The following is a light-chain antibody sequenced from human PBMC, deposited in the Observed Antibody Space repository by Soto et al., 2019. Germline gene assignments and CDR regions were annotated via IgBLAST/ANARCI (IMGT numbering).Light chain of an antibody. V-gene: IGKV3-11*01. CDR1: QSVSSY. CDR3: QQRSNWLT. CDR2: GAS. J-gene: IGKJ4*01. Sequence: EIVLTQSPATLSLSPGERATLSCRASQSVSSYLAWYQQKPGQAPRLLIYGASNRATGIPARFSVSGSGTDFTLTISSLEPEDFAVYYCQQRSNWLTFGGGTKVEIK.